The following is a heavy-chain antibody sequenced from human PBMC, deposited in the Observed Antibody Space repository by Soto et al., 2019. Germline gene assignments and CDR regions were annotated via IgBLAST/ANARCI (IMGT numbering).Heavy chain of an antibody. V-gene: IGHV3-7*01. J-gene: IGHJ4*02. CDR3: SRDVVVGAKALNY. CDR1: GFTFSNYW. D-gene: IGHD2-15*01. CDR2: IKEGGSEK. Sequence: EVQLVESGGGLVQPGGSLRLDCAASGFTFSNYWRTWVRQAPGQGLERVANIKEGGSEKHYVDSVKGRFTISRDNAKNSLYLQMTSLRVEDTAVYFCSRDVVVGAKALNYWGQVDLVTVSS.